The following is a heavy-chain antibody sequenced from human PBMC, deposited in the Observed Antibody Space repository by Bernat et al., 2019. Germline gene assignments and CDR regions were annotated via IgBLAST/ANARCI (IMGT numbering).Heavy chain of an antibody. V-gene: IGHV3-64*01. CDR2: ISSNGGST. CDR3: ASSRDGSGTLLGGYYYGMDV. J-gene: IGHJ6*02. D-gene: IGHD3-10*01. Sequence: EVQLVESGGGVVQPGGSLRLSCAASGFTFSSYAMHWVRQAPGKGLEYVSAISSNGGSTYYANSVKGRFTISRDNSKNTLYLQMGSLRAEDMAVYYCASSRDGSGTLLGGYYYGMDVWGQGTTVTVSS. CDR1: GFTFSSYA.